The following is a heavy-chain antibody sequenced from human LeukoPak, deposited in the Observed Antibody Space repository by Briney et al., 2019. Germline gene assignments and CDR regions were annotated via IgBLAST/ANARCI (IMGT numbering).Heavy chain of an antibody. CDR3: ARGLVIAVTGWGPWELPPSGHDY. Sequence: SETLSLTYAVYGGSFSGYYWCWIRQPPGNGLEWIGEIYHNGITNYNPSPKSRVTISVHKSKHQFSRMLSSVTSSDTAVRYCARGLVIAVTGWGPWELPPSGHDYWGQGTLVTVSS. CDR2: IYHNGIT. D-gene: IGHD6-19*01. J-gene: IGHJ4*02. CDR1: GGSFSGYY. V-gene: IGHV4-34*01.